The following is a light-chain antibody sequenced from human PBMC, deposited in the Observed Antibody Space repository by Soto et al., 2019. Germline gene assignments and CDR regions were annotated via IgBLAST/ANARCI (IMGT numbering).Light chain of an antibody. CDR2: GNT. J-gene: IGLJ3*02. Sequence: QSVLTKPPSVSGAPGQRVTITCAGRSSNIGAGYDVHWYRQLPGTAPQLLIYGNTNRPSGVPDRFSGSRSGTSASLAITGLQAEDEADYYCQSYDRVSAWVFGGGTQLTVL. V-gene: IGLV1-40*01. CDR3: QSYDRVSAWV. CDR1: SSNIGAGYD.